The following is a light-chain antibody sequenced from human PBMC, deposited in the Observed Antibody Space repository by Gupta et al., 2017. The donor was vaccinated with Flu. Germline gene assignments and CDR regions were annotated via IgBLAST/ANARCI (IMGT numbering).Light chain of an antibody. CDR2: GAS. J-gene: IGKJ2*03. CDR1: QSVSSHY. V-gene: IGKV3-20*01. CDR3: QQYCSSPFS. Sequence: EIVSPQSPGTLSLSPVGRATRSCRASQSVSSHYLAWYQQKPLQSPRLLIYGASWRANGLPDRFSGSGYGTDFTLTVSIREPEDFAVYYCQQYCSSPFSFGQGTXLEIK.